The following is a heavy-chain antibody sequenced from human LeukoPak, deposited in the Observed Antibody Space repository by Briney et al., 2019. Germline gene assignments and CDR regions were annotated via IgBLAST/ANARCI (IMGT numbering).Heavy chain of an antibody. CDR3: ARDQVTMVRVITPANWFDP. V-gene: IGHV3-30*01. D-gene: IGHD3-10*01. J-gene: IGHJ5*02. CDR1: GFTFSRYA. Sequence: PGGSLRLSCAASGFTFSRYAMHWVRQAPGKGLEWVAVIWYDGSNKYHADSVKGRFTISRDNSRNTLYLQMNSLRAEDTAVYYCARDQVTMVRVITPANWFDPWGQGTLVTVSS. CDR2: IWYDGSNK.